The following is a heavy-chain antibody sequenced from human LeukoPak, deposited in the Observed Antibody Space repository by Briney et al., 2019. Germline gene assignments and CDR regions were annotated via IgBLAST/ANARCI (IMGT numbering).Heavy chain of an antibody. V-gene: IGHV4-39*07. Sequence: PSETLSLTCTVSGGSISSSSYYWGWIRQPPGKGLEWIGSIYYSGSTYYNPSLKSRVTISVDTSKNQFSLKLSSVTAADTAVYYCARVAGIAVAGAFDIWGQGTMVTVSS. CDR2: IYYSGST. J-gene: IGHJ3*02. CDR3: ARVAGIAVAGAFDI. D-gene: IGHD6-19*01. CDR1: GGSISSSSYY.